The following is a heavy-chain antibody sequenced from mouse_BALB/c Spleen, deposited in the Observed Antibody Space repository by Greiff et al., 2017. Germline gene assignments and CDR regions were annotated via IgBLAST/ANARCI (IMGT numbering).Heavy chain of an antibody. Sequence: EVQLVESGGGLVKPGGSLKLSCAASGFAFSSYDMSWVRQTPEKRLEWVAYISSGGGSTYYPDTVKGRFTISRDNAKNTLYLQMSSLKSEDTAMYYCARQGSTMITTDYAMDYWGQGTSVTVSS. CDR1: GFAFSSYD. J-gene: IGHJ4*01. D-gene: IGHD2-4*01. V-gene: IGHV5-12-1*01. CDR3: ARQGSTMITTDYAMDY. CDR2: ISSGGGST.